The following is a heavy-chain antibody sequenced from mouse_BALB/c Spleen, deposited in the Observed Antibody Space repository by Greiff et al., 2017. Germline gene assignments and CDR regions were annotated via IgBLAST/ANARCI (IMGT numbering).Heavy chain of an antibody. D-gene: IGHD1-1*01. CDR2: ISYDGSN. CDR1: GYSITSGYY. V-gene: IGHV3-6*02. Sequence: EVKLVESGPGLVKPSQSLSLTCSVTGYSITSGYYWNWIRQFPGNKLEWMGYISYDGSNNYNPSLKNRISITRDTSKNQFFLKLNSVTTEDTATYYCARDYGSSPLYAMDYWGQGTSVTVSS. J-gene: IGHJ4*01. CDR3: ARDYGSSPLYAMDY.